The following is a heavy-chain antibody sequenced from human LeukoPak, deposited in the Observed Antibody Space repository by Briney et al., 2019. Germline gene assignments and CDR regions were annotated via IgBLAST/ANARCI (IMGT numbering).Heavy chain of an antibody. CDR2: ISSSGSTI. V-gene: IGHV3-11*04. CDR3: SVNPRRFPTDV. D-gene: IGHD3-3*01. J-gene: IGHJ6*04. Sequence: GGSLRLSCAASGFTFSDYYMSWIRQAPGKGLKGVSYISSSGSTIYYADSVKGRFTISRDNSKNTLYLQMNSLRAEDTAVYYCSVNPRRFPTDVWGKGTTVTVSS. CDR1: GFTFSDYY.